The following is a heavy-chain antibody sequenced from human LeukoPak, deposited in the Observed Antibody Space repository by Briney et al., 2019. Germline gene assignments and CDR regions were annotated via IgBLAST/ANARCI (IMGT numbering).Heavy chain of an antibody. CDR1: GFTFSSYA. D-gene: IGHD3-22*01. Sequence: GGSLRLSCAASGFTFSSYAMSWVRQAPGKGLEWVSFISPSGDRTSNADSVEGRFTISRDNTRNTLYLRMNSLRDEDTGVYYCAIMHGYYDGSGFWVQWGQGTLVTVSS. CDR2: ISPSGDRT. J-gene: IGHJ4*02. V-gene: IGHV3-23*01. CDR3: AIMHGYYDGSGFWVQ.